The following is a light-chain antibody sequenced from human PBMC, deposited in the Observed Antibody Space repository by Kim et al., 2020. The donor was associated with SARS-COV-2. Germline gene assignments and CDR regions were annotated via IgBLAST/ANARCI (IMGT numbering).Light chain of an antibody. CDR1: QDISNY. CDR3: QQYDNLPPMYN. Sequence: DIQMTQSPSSLSASVGDRVTITCQASQDISNYLNWYQQKPGKAPRLLIYDASNLETGVPSRFSGSGSGTDFTFTISSLQLEDIATYYCQQYDNLPPMYNFGQGTKLEIK. J-gene: IGKJ2*01. CDR2: DAS. V-gene: IGKV1-33*01.